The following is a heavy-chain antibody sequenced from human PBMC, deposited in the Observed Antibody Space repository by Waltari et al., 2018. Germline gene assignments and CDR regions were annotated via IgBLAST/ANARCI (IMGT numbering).Heavy chain of an antibody. Sequence: QVQLQQWGAGLLKPSETLSLTCAVYGGSFSGYYWSWIRQPPGKGLEWIGEINHSGITNYNPSLMSRVTISVDTSKNQFSLKLSSVTAADTAVYYCATMAGYSYGPYWFDPWGQGTLVTVSS. J-gene: IGHJ5*02. CDR2: INHSGIT. CDR1: GGSFSGYY. D-gene: IGHD5-18*01. CDR3: ATMAGYSYGPYWFDP. V-gene: IGHV4-34*01.